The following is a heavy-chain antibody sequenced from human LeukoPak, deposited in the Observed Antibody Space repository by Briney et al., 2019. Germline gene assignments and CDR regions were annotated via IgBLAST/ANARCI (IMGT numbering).Heavy chain of an antibody. V-gene: IGHV3-53*01. CDR2: IYSGGST. D-gene: IGHD3-10*01. CDR1: GFTVSSNY. CDR3: AGITMVRGVIT. J-gene: IGHJ5*02. Sequence: GGSLRLSCAASGFTVSSNYMSWDRQAPGKGLEWVSVIYSGGSTYYADSVKGRFTISRDNSKNTLYLQMNSLRAEDTAVYYCAGITMVRGVITWGQGTLVTVSS.